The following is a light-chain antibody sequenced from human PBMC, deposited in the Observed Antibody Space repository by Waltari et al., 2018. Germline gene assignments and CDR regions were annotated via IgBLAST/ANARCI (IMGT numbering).Light chain of an antibody. CDR3: QQYGSSPYT. Sequence: IVLTQSPGTLSLSPGETATLSCRARQSVTSSYLAWYQQKPGQAPRLLIYGASSRATGIPDRFSGSGSGTDFTLTISRLEPEDFAVYYCQQYGSSPYTFGQGTKLEIK. CDR2: GAS. V-gene: IGKV3-20*01. CDR1: QSVTSSY. J-gene: IGKJ2*01.